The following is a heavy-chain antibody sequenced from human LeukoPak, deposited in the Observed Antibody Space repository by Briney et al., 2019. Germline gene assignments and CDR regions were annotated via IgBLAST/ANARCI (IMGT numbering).Heavy chain of an antibody. CDR1: GGSFSGYY. Sequence: LSLTCAVYGGSFSGYYWSWIRQAPGKGLEWVSYISSSGSTIYYADSVKGRFTISRDNAKSSLYLQMNSLRAEDTAVYYCARDRRTLTTGNLDYWGQGTLVTVSS. D-gene: IGHD4-17*01. CDR3: ARDRRTLTTGNLDY. CDR2: ISSSGSTI. J-gene: IGHJ4*02. V-gene: IGHV3-11*04.